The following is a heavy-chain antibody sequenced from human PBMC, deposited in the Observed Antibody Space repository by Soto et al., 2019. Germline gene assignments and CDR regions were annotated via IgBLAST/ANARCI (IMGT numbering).Heavy chain of an antibody. J-gene: IGHJ4*02. Sequence: KPGGSLRLSCTASVFTFSDYYMSWIRQAPGKGLEWISYISSTSTYTNYADSVKGRFTISRDNAKNSLYLQMNSLRDEDTAVYYCVRDLGWSPLWEYWGQGTLVTVS. CDR3: VRDLGWSPLWEY. CDR1: VFTFSDYY. CDR2: ISSTSTYT. D-gene: IGHD1-26*01. V-gene: IGHV3-11*05.